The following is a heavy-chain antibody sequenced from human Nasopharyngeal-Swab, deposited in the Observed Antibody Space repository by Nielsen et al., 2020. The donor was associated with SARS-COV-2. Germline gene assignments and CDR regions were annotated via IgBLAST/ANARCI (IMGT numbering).Heavy chain of an antibody. D-gene: IGHD1-26*01. J-gene: IGHJ4*02. V-gene: IGHV1-69*13. CDR2: IIPIFGTA. CDR1: VGTFSSYA. Sequence: SVTVSCQASVGTFSSYAISWVRPAPGQGLEWMGGIIPIFGTANYAQKFQGRVTITADESTSTAYMELSSLRSEDTAVYYCAGVTNSGSYYFDYWGQGTLVTVSS. CDR3: AGVTNSGSYYFDY.